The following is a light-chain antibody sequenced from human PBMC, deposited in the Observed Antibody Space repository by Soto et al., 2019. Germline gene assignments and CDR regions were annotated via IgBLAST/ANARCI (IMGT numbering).Light chain of an antibody. J-gene: IGKJ4*01. CDR1: QSVNSN. V-gene: IGKV3-15*01. Sequence: EVVMTQSPPTLSVSPGERATLSCRASQSVNSNLAWYQQKPGQAPRLLIYGASTRATGIPARFSGSGSGTEFTLTISSLQSEDFVVYYCQQYNKWPPLTFGGGTKVEIK. CDR2: GAS. CDR3: QQYNKWPPLT.